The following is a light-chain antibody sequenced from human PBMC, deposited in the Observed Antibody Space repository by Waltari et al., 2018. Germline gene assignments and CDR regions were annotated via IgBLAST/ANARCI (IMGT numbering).Light chain of an antibody. CDR3: QSYDSSLSGSV. CDR1: SSDLGAGYD. V-gene: IGLV1-40*01. CDR2: DYS. J-gene: IGLJ1*01. Sequence: QSVLTQPPSVSGAPGQRVTISCTGSSSDLGAGYDVHGYQQLPGTAPKLLINDYSNRPSGVPDRFSGSKSGTSASLVITGLQTEDEADYYCQSYDSSLSGSVFGTGTKVTVL.